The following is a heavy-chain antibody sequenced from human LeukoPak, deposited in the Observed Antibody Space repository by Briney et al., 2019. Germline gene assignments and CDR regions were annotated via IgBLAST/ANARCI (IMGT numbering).Heavy chain of an antibody. J-gene: IGHJ4*02. V-gene: IGHV1-46*01. CDR1: GYTFTSYY. Sequence: ASVKVSCKASGYTFTSYYMHWVRQAPGQGLEWMGIINPSGGSTSYAQKFQGRVTVTRDTSTSTVHMELSGLRSEYTAVYYCARDQEGFDYWGQGTLVTVSS. CDR2: INPSGGST. CDR3: ARDQEGFDY.